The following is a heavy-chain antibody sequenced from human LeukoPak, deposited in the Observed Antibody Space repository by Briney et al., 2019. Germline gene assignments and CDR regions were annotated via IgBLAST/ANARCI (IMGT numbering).Heavy chain of an antibody. CDR1: GYTFTSYG. Sequence: ASVKVSCKASGYTFTSYGISWVRQAPGQGLEWMGWISAYNGNTNYAQKLQGRVTMTTDTSTSTAYMELRSLRSDDTAVYYCATAYCGGDCYSPYYYYYMDVWGKGTTVTISS. V-gene: IGHV1-18*01. D-gene: IGHD2-21*02. CDR3: ATAYCGGDCYSPYYYYYMDV. J-gene: IGHJ6*03. CDR2: ISAYNGNT.